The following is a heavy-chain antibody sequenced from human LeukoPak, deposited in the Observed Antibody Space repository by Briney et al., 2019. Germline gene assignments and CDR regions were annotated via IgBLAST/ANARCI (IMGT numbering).Heavy chain of an antibody. Sequence: PGGSVRLSCAASGFTFSTYSMNWVRQAPGKGLEWVSSISSSSSYIYYAHPVEGRFTISRDNAKNSLYLQMNSLRVEDTAVYYCARDLSYESSGYAYYFDSWGQGTLVTVFS. V-gene: IGHV3-21*01. J-gene: IGHJ4*02. CDR3: ARDLSYESSGYAYYFDS. CDR1: GFTFSTYS. CDR2: ISSSSSYI. D-gene: IGHD3-22*01.